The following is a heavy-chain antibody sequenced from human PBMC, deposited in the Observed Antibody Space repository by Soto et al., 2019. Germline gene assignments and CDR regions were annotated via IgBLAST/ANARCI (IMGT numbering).Heavy chain of an antibody. CDR2: ISYDGSNK. V-gene: IGHV3-30-3*01. CDR3: AREYSSSLGEAFDI. D-gene: IGHD6-13*01. CDR1: GFTFSSYA. J-gene: IGHJ3*02. Sequence: SLRLSCAASGFTFSSYAMHWVRQAPGKGLEWVAVISYDGSNKYYADSVKGRFTISRDNSKNTLYLQMNSLRAEDAAVYYCAREYSSSLGEAFDIWGQGTMVTVSS.